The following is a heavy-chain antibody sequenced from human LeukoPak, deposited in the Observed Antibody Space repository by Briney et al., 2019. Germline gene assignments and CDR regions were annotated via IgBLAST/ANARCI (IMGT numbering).Heavy chain of an antibody. CDR1: GGAFSGYY. D-gene: IGHD3-3*01. Sequence: PSETLSLTCAVYGGAFSGYYWSWVRQPPGKGLEWIGEINHSGSTNYNPSLKRRVTISVATSKNQFSLKLSSVTAADTAVYYCARTFPWSHYYYYMDVWGKGTTVTVSS. J-gene: IGHJ6*03. CDR3: ARTFPWSHYYYYMDV. V-gene: IGHV4-34*01. CDR2: INHSGST.